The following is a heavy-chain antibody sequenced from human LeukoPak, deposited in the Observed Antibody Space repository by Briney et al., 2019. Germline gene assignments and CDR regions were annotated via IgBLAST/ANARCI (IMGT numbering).Heavy chain of an antibody. CDR3: ARGRYYDFWSGYRQKIYYYYYMDV. V-gene: IGHV4-34*01. CDR1: GGSISSYY. Sequence: SETLSLTCTVSGGSISSYYWSWIRQPPGKGLEWIGEINHSGSTNYNPSLKSRVTISVDTSKNQFSLKLSSVTAADTAVYYCARGRYYDFWSGYRQKIYYYYYMDVWGKGTTVTVSS. CDR2: INHSGST. D-gene: IGHD3-3*01. J-gene: IGHJ6*03.